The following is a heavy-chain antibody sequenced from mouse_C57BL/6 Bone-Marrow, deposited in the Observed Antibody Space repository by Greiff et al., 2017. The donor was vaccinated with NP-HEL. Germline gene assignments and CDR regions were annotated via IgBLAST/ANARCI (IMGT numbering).Heavy chain of an antibody. D-gene: IGHD1-1*01. CDR2: ITPETGGN. J-gene: IGHJ4*01. V-gene: IGHV1-15*01. CDR1: GYTFTDYE. CDR3: TRLRGWIDD. Sequence: VQLQQSGAELVRPGASVTLSCKASGYTFTDYEMHWVKQTPVQGLEWIGAITPETGGNAYNQKFKGKAILTADTSSSTASMELRSLTSADSAVYYCTRLRGWIDDWGQGTSVTVSS.